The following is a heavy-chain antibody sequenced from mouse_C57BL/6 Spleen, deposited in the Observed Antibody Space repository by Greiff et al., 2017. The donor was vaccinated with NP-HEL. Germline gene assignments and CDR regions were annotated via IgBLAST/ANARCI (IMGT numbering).Heavy chain of an antibody. CDR2: IHPNSGST. Sequence: QVQLKEPGAELVKPGASVKLSCKASGYNFTSYWMHWVKQRPGQGLEWIGMIHPNSGSTNYNEKFKRKATLTVDKSSTTAYMQLSSLTSEDSAVYYCARLANWDSDYWGQGTTLTVSS. J-gene: IGHJ2*01. D-gene: IGHD4-1*01. V-gene: IGHV1-64*01. CDR3: ARLANWDSDY. CDR1: GYNFTSYW.